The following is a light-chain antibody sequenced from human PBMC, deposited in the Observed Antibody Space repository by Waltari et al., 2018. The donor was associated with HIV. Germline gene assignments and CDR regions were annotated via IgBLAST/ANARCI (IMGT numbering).Light chain of an antibody. CDR2: DAS. J-gene: IGKJ1*01. CDR1: QSISTY. CDR3: QQSYSTPWT. V-gene: IGKV1-39*01. Sequence: IQMTQSPSSLSASVGDRVTITCRASQSISTYLNWYQQKPGNAPKPLVYDASSLQGGVSSRFSGSRSGTDFTLTIRSLQPEDFVTYYCQQSYSTPWTFGQGTKVDI.